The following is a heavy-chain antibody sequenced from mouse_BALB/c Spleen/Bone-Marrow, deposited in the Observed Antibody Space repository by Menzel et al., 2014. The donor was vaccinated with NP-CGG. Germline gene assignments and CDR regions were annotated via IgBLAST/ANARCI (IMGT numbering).Heavy chain of an antibody. CDR3: AAYYYGTYGFAY. CDR1: GFNIKDTY. CDR2: IDPANCNT. J-gene: IGHJ3*01. D-gene: IGHD1-1*01. V-gene: IGHV14-3*02. Sequence: EVQLVESGAELVKPGASVKLSCTASGFNIKDTYMHWAKQRPEQGLEWIGRIDPANCNTKYDPKFQGKATITADTSSNTAYLQLSSLTSEDTAVYYCAAYYYGTYGFAYWGQGTLVTVSA.